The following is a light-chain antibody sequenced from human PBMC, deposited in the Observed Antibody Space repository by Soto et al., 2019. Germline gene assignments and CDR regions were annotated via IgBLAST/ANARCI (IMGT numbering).Light chain of an antibody. CDR2: DVA. J-gene: IGLJ2*01. V-gene: IGLV2-14*03. Sequence: QSVLTQPASVSGSAGQSITISCTGTSSDVGAYSYVSWYQHHPGKAPKLMIYDVANRPSGVSNRFSGSKSGNTASLTISGLQAEDEADYYCSSYTIRSTVVFGGGTKLTVL. CDR3: SSYTIRSTVV. CDR1: SSDVGAYSY.